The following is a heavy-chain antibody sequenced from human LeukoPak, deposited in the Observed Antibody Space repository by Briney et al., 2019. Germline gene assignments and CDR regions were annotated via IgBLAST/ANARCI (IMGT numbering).Heavy chain of an antibody. Sequence: PGGSLRLSCAASGFTFSSYAMSWIRQPPGKGLEWIGYIYTSGSTNYNPSLKSRVTISVDTSKNQFSLKLSSVTAADTAVYYCARLGGSYYFDYWGQGTPVTVSS. V-gene: IGHV4-4*09. CDR2: IYTSGST. CDR3: ARLGGSYYFDY. J-gene: IGHJ4*02. CDR1: GFTFSSYA. D-gene: IGHD1-26*01.